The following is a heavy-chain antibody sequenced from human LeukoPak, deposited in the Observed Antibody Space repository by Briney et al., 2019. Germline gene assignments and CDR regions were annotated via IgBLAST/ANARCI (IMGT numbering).Heavy chain of an antibody. Sequence: GGSLRLSCAVCGFTFSSYAMSWVRQAPGKGLEWVSAISGSGGSTYYADSVKGRFTISRDNSKNTLYLQMNSLRAEDTAVYYCAKSAHWTVTPENYFDYWGQGTLVTVSS. V-gene: IGHV3-23*01. D-gene: IGHD4-17*01. CDR1: GFTFSSYA. CDR2: ISGSGGST. CDR3: AKSAHWTVTPENYFDY. J-gene: IGHJ4*02.